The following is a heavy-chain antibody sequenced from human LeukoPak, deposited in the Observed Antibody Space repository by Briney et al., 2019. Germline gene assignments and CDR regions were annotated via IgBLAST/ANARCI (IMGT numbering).Heavy chain of an antibody. Sequence: GGSLRLSCAASGFTFSHYGTHWVRQAPGKGLEWVAIIWYDGNNKYYADSVKGRFTISRDNSKNTLYLQMNSLRPEDTAIYYCARDPSLRVTLDYWGQGTLVTVSS. CDR2: IWYDGNNK. D-gene: IGHD5/OR15-5a*01. CDR3: ARDPSLRVTLDY. CDR1: GFTFSHYG. J-gene: IGHJ4*02. V-gene: IGHV3-33*01.